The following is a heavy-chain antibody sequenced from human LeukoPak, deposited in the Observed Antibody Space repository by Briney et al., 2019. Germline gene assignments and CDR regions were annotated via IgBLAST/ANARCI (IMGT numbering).Heavy chain of an antibody. CDR2: VYTSGSTNWST. CDR1: GGSISGYY. V-gene: IGHV4-4*07. D-gene: IGHD1-1*01. CDR3: ARVQKNAHFDY. Sequence: SETLSLTCSVSGGSISGYYWSWIRQPAGKGLEWIGRVYTSGSTNWSTNYNPSLKSRVTISVDTSKDQFSLKLSSVTAADTAVYYCARVQKNAHFDYWGQGTLVTVSS. J-gene: IGHJ4*02.